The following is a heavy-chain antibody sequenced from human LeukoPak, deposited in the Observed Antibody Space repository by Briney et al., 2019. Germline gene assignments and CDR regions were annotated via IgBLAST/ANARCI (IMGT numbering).Heavy chain of an antibody. V-gene: IGHV3-64*01. J-gene: IGHJ4*02. CDR2: ISSSGDNT. CDR1: GFIFRNYA. CDR3: ARVARGGWLQESY. Sequence: GGSLRLSCAASGFIFRNYAMHWVRQAPGKGLQYVSAISSSGDNTYYGNSVRGRFTISRDNSKNTLFLQMDSLRAEDTAVYYCARVARGGWLQESYWGQGTLVTVSS. D-gene: IGHD5-24*01.